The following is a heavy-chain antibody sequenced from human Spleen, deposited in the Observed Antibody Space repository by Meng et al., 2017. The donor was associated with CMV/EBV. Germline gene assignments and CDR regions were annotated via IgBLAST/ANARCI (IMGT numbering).Heavy chain of an antibody. CDR1: GFPLASYW. CDR2: IYPGDSDT. CDR3: ARRPAAKFGWFDP. Sequence: KASGFPLASYWIGWVRQMPGKGLEWVGSIYPGDSDTTYGPSLRGRVTISADTSISTAYLQWSSLEASDSGIYYRARRPAAKFGWFDPWGQGTLVTVSS. V-gene: IGHV5-51*01. J-gene: IGHJ5*02. D-gene: IGHD3-10*01.